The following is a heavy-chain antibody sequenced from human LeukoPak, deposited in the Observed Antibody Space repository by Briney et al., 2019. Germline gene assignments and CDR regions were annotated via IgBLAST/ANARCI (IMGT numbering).Heavy chain of an antibody. CDR2: ISYDGSNK. D-gene: IGHD3-22*01. Sequence: GVPLRLSCAASGFTFSSYAMHWVRQAPGKGLEWVAVISYDGSNKYYADSVKGRFTISRDNSKNTLYLQMNSLRAEDTAVYYCARETYDSSGDYWGQGTLVTVSS. J-gene: IGHJ4*02. CDR3: ARETYDSSGDY. CDR1: GFTFSSYA. V-gene: IGHV3-30*04.